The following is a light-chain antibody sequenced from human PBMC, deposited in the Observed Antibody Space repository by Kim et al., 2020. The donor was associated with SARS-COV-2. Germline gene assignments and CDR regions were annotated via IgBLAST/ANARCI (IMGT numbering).Light chain of an antibody. CDR3: GTWDSSLSAWV. J-gene: IGLJ3*02. CDR1: SSSIGNNY. Sequence: GQKVTVSCSGSSSSIGNNYVSWYQQLPGTAPNLLLYDNDRRPSGIPDRFSGSKSGTSATLGITGLQTGDEADYYCGTWDSSLSAWVFGGGTQLTVL. CDR2: DND. V-gene: IGLV1-51*01.